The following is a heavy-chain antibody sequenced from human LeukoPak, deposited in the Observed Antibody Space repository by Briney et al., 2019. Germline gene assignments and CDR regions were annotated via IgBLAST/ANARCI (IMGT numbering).Heavy chain of an antibody. CDR3: VRHKDYYYYYIDV. Sequence: SETLSLPCVVSGYSISSAYYGGWIRQPPGKGLEWIGSIYHSGNTYYNPSLKSRVTISVDTSKNQFSLKLSSVTAADTALYYCVRHKDYYYYYIDVWGKGTTVTVSS. CDR2: IYHSGNT. V-gene: IGHV4-38-2*01. J-gene: IGHJ6*03. CDR1: GYSISSAYY.